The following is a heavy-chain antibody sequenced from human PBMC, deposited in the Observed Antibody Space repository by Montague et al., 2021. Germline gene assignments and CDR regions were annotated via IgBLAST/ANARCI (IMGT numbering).Heavy chain of an antibody. CDR1: GGSFSGYS. Sequence: SETLSLTCTVYGGSFSGYSWSWIRQSPGTGLEWIGEIHHSGTTKSNPSLKSRVTMSVATYKNQFSLELTSVTAADTAVYDCARGTYGSGTEDAFFFLYWGQGTLVTVSS. CDR2: IHHSGTT. J-gene: IGHJ4*02. V-gene: IGHV4-34*01. D-gene: IGHD3-10*01. CDR3: ARGTYGSGTEDAFFFLY.